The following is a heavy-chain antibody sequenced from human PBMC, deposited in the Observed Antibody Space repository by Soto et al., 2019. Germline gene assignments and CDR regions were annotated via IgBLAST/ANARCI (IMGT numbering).Heavy chain of an antibody. D-gene: IGHD4-17*01. J-gene: IGHJ4*02. Sequence: SETLSLTCTVSGGSISSSTYYWGWIRQPPGKGLEWIGSIYYSGSTYYNPSLKSRVTISVDTSKNQFSLKLSSVTAADTAVYYCANSYGDYVSFWGQGTLVTVSS. CDR1: GGSISSSTYY. V-gene: IGHV4-39*01. CDR3: ANSYGDYVSF. CDR2: IYYSGST.